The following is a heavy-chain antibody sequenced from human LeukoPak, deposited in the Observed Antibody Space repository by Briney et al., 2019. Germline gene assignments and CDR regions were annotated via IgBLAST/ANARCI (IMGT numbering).Heavy chain of an antibody. Sequence: PSETLSLTCAVYGGSFSGYYWNWIRQPPGKGLEWIGEINHSGSTNYNPSLKSRVTISVDTSKNQFSLKLNSVTAADTAVYYCARGQWEIRFDPWGQGTLVTVSS. D-gene: IGHD1-26*01. CDR2: INHSGST. CDR1: GGSFSGYY. J-gene: IGHJ5*02. V-gene: IGHV4-34*01. CDR3: ARGQWEIRFDP.